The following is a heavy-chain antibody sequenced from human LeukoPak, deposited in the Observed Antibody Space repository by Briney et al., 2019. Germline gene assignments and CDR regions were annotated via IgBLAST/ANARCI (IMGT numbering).Heavy chain of an antibody. CDR2: IWYDGSNK. V-gene: IGHV3-33*01. CDR3: ARDSHSWGRGYYFDY. Sequence: GGSLRLSCAASGFTFSSYGMHWVRQAPGKGLEWVAVIWYDGSNKYYADSVKGRFTISRDNSKNTLYLQMNRLRAEDTAVYYCARDSHSWGRGYYFDYWGQGTLVTVSS. J-gene: IGHJ4*02. CDR1: GFTFSSYG. D-gene: IGHD6-13*01.